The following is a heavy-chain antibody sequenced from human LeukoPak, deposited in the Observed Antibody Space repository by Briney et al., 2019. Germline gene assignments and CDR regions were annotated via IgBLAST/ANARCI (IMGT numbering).Heavy chain of an antibody. Sequence: GGSLRLSWAASGFTFSSYAMHWVRQAPGKGLGWVAVISYDGSNKYYADYVKGRFTISRDNSKNTLYLQMNSLRAEDTAVYYCARDRRRFLEWLPLDVWGKGTTVTVSS. D-gene: IGHD3-3*01. CDR1: GFTFSSYA. CDR3: ARDRRRFLEWLPLDV. CDR2: ISYDGSNK. V-gene: IGHV3-30*01. J-gene: IGHJ6*04.